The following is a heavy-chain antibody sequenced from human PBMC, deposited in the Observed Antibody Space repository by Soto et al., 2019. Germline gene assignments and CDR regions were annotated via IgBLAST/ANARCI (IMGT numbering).Heavy chain of an antibody. CDR1: GFTFSSYA. V-gene: IGHV3-23*01. CDR3: AKDRFGEYFYYGMDV. Sequence: EVQLLESGGGLVQPGGSLRLSCAASGFTFSSYAMNWVRQAPGKGLEWVSGISGSGGSTYYADSVKGRSTISRDNSKNTLYLQMTSLRAEDTAVYYCAKDRFGEYFYYGMDVWGQGTTVTVSS. CDR2: ISGSGGST. D-gene: IGHD3-10*01. J-gene: IGHJ6*02.